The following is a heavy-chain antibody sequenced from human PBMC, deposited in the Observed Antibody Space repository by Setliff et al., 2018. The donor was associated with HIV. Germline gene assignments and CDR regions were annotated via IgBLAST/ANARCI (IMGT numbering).Heavy chain of an antibody. CDR3: ARQLRYCSGGSCYWSWFDP. D-gene: IGHD2-15*01. CDR2: ISYDGSNK. CDR1: GFTFSSYA. V-gene: IGHV3-30-3*01. J-gene: IGHJ5*02. Sequence: LRLSCAASGFTFSSYAMSWVRQAPGKGLEWVAVISYDGSNKYYADSVKGRFTISRGNSKNTLYLQMNSLRAEDTAVYYCARQLRYCSGGSCYWSWFDPWGQGTLVTVSS.